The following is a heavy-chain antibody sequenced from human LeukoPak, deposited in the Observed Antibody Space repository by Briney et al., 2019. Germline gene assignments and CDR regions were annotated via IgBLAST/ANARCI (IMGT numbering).Heavy chain of an antibody. V-gene: IGHV4-59*01. D-gene: IGHD2-15*01. CDR3: ARERCSGGSCYLGGVLRGYFDS. CDR2: IYYSGST. J-gene: IGHJ4*02. CDR1: GGSISSYY. Sequence: SETLSLTCTVSGGSISSYYWSWIRQPPGKGLEWIGYIYYSGSTNYNPSLKSRVTISVDTPKNQFSLNLSSVTAADTAVYYCARERCSGGSCYLGGVLRGYFDSWGQGTLVTVSS.